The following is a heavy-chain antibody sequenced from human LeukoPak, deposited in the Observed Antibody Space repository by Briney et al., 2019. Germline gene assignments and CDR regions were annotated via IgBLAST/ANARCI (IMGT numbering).Heavy chain of an antibody. Sequence: PGGSLRLSCAASGFTFSSYWMHWVRQAPGKGLVWVSRINSDGSSTSYADSVKGRFTISRDNAKNTLYLQMNSLRAEDTAVYYCARDREVGATYYYMGVWGKGTTVTISS. CDR3: ARDREVGATYYYMGV. CDR2: INSDGSST. J-gene: IGHJ6*03. V-gene: IGHV3-74*01. CDR1: GFTFSSYW. D-gene: IGHD1-26*01.